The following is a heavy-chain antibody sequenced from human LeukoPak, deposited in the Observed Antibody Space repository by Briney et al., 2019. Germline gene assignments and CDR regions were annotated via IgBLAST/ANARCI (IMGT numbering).Heavy chain of an antibody. CDR3: AKSPPGRSSDWLPIVMSFDC. CDR1: GFTFSSYA. D-gene: IGHD1-26*01. CDR2: ISGSGGST. J-gene: IGHJ4*02. Sequence: PGGSLRLSCAASGFTFSSYAMSWVRQAPGKGLEWVSAISGSGGSTYYADSVKGRFTISRDNSKNTLYLQMNSLSAEDTAVYYCAKSPPGRSSDWLPIVMSFDCWGQGTLVTVSS. V-gene: IGHV3-23*01.